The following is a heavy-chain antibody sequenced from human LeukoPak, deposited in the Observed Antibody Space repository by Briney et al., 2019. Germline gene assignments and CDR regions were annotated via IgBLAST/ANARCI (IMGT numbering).Heavy chain of an antibody. CDR3: ARGAAAAGVNY. Sequence: GGSLRLSCAASGFTFSSYSMNWVRQALGKGLEWVSYISSSSSTIYYADSVKGRFTISRDNAKNSLYLQMNSLRAEDTAVYYCARGAAAAGVNYWGQGTLVTVSS. V-gene: IGHV3-48*01. J-gene: IGHJ4*02. CDR2: ISSSSSTI. CDR1: GFTFSSYS. D-gene: IGHD6-13*01.